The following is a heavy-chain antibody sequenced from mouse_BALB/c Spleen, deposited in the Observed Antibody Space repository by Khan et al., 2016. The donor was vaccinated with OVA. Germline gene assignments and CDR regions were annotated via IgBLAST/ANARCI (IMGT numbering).Heavy chain of an antibody. CDR1: GFTFSSFG. V-gene: IGHV5-17*02. D-gene: IGHD2-1*01. Sequence: EVELVESGGGLVQPGGSRKLSCAASGFTFSSFGMHWVRQAPKKGLEWVAYISSGSSTIYYVDTVKGRFTISRDSPKQTLILQLTSLMSEDTAMYYCARSGGNFHWYFDVWGAGTSVTVSS. CDR2: ISSGSSTI. CDR3: ARSGGNFHWYFDV. J-gene: IGHJ1*01.